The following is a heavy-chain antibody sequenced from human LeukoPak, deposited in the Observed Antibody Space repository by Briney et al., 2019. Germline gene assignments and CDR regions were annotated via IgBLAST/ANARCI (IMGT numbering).Heavy chain of an antibody. CDR1: GGSISTYY. V-gene: IGHV4-59*01. D-gene: IGHD2-2*01. J-gene: IGHJ5*02. CDR2: IYYSGNT. CDR3: ARHLGYCSSTSCYPWFDL. Sequence: SETLSLTCSVSGGSISTYYWSWIRQPPGKGLEWIGYIYYSGNTNYNPSLKSRVTISVDTSKNQFSLKLSSVTAADTAVYYCARHLGYCSSTSCYPWFDLWGQGTLVTVSS.